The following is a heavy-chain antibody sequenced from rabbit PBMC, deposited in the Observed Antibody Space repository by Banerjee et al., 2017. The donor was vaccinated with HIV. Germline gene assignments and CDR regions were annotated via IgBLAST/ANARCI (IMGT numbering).Heavy chain of an antibody. CDR3: ARDLAGVIGWNFNL. J-gene: IGHJ4*01. CDR2: IYTGSSGST. CDR1: GFSFSGSYY. Sequence: QEQLEESGGDLVQPEGSLTLTCTASGFSFSGSYYLCWVRQAPGKGLEWIACIYTGSSGSTYYASWAKGRFTISKTSSTTMTLQMTSLTAADTATYFCARDLAGVIGWNFNLWGQGTLVTVS. V-gene: IGHV1S45*01. D-gene: IGHD4-1*01.